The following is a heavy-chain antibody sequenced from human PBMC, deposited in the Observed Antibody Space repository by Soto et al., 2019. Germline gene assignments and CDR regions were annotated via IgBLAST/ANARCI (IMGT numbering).Heavy chain of an antibody. CDR2: IYSGGST. J-gene: IGHJ3*02. CDR3: ARGGPGDSSGYYPRPFGI. V-gene: IGHV3-53*01. CDR1: GFTVSSNY. D-gene: IGHD3-22*01. Sequence: GGSLRLSCAASGFTVSSNYMSWVRQAPGKGLEWVSVIYSGGSTYYADSVKGRFTISRDNSKNTLYLQMNSLRAEDTAVYYCARGGPGDSSGYYPRPFGIWGQGTMVAVS.